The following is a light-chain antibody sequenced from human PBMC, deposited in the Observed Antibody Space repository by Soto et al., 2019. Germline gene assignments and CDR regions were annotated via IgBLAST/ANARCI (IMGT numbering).Light chain of an antibody. Sequence: DIQMTQSPSSLSASVGDRVTITCRASQSISSYLNWYQQKPGKAPKRLIYAASSLQIGVPSRFNGSGSATDFTRTISSLQPEDFATYYCQQSYSTPPSWTFGQGTKVEIK. CDR1: QSISSY. CDR2: AAS. J-gene: IGKJ1*01. CDR3: QQSYSTPPSWT. V-gene: IGKV1-39*01.